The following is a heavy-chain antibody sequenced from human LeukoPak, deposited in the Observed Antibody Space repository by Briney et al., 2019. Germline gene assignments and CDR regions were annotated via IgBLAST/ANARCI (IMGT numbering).Heavy chain of an antibody. CDR2: INHSGST. D-gene: IGHD2-2*01. J-gene: IGHJ4*02. CDR3: ASLRGSTRVDY. V-gene: IGHV4-34*01. CDR1: GGSFSGYY. Sequence: SETLSLTCAVYGGSFSGYYWSWIRQPPGKGLEWIGEINHSGSTNYNPSLKSRVTISVDKSKNQFSLKLSSVTAADTAVYYCASLRGSTRVDYWGQGTLVTVSS.